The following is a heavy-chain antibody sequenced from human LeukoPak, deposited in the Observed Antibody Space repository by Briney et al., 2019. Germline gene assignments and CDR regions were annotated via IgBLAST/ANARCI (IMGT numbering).Heavy chain of an antibody. CDR1: GGSISSGDYY. CDR3: AREHGGYGDYVPDY. J-gene: IGHJ4*02. CDR2: IYYSGST. Sequence: PSETLSLTCTVSGGSISSGDYYWSWIRQPPGKGLEWIGYIYYSGSTYYNPSLKSRVTISVDTSKNQFSLKLSSVTAADTAVYYCAREHGGYGDYVPDYWGQGTLVTVSS. V-gene: IGHV4-30-4*01. D-gene: IGHD4-17*01.